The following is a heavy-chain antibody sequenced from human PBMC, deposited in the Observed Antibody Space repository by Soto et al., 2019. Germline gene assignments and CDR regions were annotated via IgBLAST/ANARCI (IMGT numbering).Heavy chain of an antibody. CDR3: AKMTDYLDFADF. D-gene: IGHD3-9*01. J-gene: IGHJ4*02. Sequence: PGGSLRLSCAASGFTFSSYAMSWVRQAPGKGLEWVSAIRGRDGSTYYADSVKGRFTISRDNSKNSLYLQMNSLTDEDTAVYYCAKMTDYLDFADFWGPGTLVTVSS. CDR1: GFTFSSYA. CDR2: IRGRDGST. V-gene: IGHV3-23*01.